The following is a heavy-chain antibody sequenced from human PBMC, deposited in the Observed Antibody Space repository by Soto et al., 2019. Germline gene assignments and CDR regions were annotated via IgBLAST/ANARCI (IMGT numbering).Heavy chain of an antibody. V-gene: IGHV1-2*02. CDR1: GYTFTGYY. J-gene: IGHJ6*02. Sequence: QVQLVQSGAEMKKPGASVKVSCTASGYTFTGYYIHWVRQAPGQGLERMGWISPNSGGTKFAQKFQGRVTMTRDTSISTVYMEYSRLRSDDTAIYYCARDQTGYSSGWSSVAMDVWGQGTTVTVS. D-gene: IGHD6-19*01. CDR3: ARDQTGYSSGWSSVAMDV. CDR2: ISPNSGGT.